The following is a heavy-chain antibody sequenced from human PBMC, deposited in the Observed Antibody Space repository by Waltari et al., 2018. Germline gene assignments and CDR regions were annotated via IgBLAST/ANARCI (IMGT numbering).Heavy chain of an antibody. CDR2: IYSGGST. V-gene: IGHV3-53*01. Sequence: EVQLVESGGGLIQPGGSLRLSCAASGFTVSSNYMSWVRQAPGKGLEWVSVIYSGGSTYYADSVKGRVTISRDNSKNTLYLQMNSLRAEDTAVYYCASLDSSGWYPGDYWGQGTLVTVSS. CDR1: GFTVSSNY. J-gene: IGHJ4*02. D-gene: IGHD6-19*01. CDR3: ASLDSSGWYPGDY.